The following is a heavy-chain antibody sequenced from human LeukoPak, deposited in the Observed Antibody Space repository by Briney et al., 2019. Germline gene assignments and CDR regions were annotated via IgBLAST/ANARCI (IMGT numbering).Heavy chain of an antibody. CDR1: GYTFTSYG. V-gene: IGHV1-18*04. CDR2: ISAYNGNT. Sequence: ASVKVSFKASGYTFTSYGISWVRQAPGQGREWMGWISAYNGNTNYAQKLQGRVTMTTDTSTSTAYMELRSLRSDDTAVYYCAREQGSGSYLNWFDPWGQGTLVTVSS. CDR3: AREQGSGSYLNWFDP. D-gene: IGHD3-10*01. J-gene: IGHJ5*02.